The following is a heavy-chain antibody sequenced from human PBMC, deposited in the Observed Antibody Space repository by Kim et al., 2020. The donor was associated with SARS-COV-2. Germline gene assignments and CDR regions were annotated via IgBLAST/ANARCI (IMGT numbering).Heavy chain of an antibody. V-gene: IGHV1-3*01. CDR2: SNAGNGNT. CDR3: ARDGSVAARLYDYYYYM. CDR1: GYTFTSYA. D-gene: IGHD6-6*01. J-gene: IGHJ6*03. Sequence: ASVKVSCKASGYTFTSYAIHWVRQAPGQRREWMGWSNAGNGNTKYSQKLQGRVTITRETSASTAYMELSSLRSEDTAVYYCARDGSVAARLYDYYYYM.